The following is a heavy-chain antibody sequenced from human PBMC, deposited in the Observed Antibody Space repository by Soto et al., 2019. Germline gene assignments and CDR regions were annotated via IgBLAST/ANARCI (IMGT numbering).Heavy chain of an antibody. CDR1: GGTFSSYS. J-gene: IGHJ3*02. D-gene: IGHD2-15*01. CDR2: IIPIFGTA. CDR3: ASCIQTLDAFDI. V-gene: IGHV1-69*13. Sequence: SVNGSCKASGGTFSSYSISWVRQAPGQGLEWMGGIIPIFGTANYAQKFQGRVTITADESTSTAYMELSSLRSEDTAVYYCASCIQTLDAFDIWGQGTMVTVSS.